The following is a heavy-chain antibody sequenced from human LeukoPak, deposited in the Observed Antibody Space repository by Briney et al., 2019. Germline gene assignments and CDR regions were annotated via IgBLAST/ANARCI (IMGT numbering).Heavy chain of an antibody. CDR3: ARDWAVAGTSQGENPGYYYYMDV. J-gene: IGHJ6*03. D-gene: IGHD6-19*01. Sequence: SETLSLTCTVSAGSISSSSYYWGWIRQPAGKGLEWIGRIYTSGSTNYNPSLKSRVTITVDTSQTQFSLNLSSVTAADTAVYYCARDWAVAGTSQGENPGYYYYMDVWGKGTTVTISS. CDR2: IYTSGST. V-gene: IGHV4-61*02. CDR1: AGSISSSSYY.